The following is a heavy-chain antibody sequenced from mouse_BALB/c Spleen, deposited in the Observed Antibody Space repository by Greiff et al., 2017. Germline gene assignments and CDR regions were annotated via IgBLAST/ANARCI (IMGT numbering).Heavy chain of an antibody. CDR1: GFTFSSFG. CDR2: ISSGSSTI. CDR3: ARRVDWYFDV. V-gene: IGHV5-17*02. J-gene: IGHJ1*01. Sequence: EVQLVESGGGLVQPGGSRKLSCAASGFTFSSFGMHWVRQAPEKGLEWVAYISSGSSTIYYADTVKGRFTISRDNPKNTLFLQMTSLRSEDTAMYYCARRVDWYFDVWGAGTTVTVSS.